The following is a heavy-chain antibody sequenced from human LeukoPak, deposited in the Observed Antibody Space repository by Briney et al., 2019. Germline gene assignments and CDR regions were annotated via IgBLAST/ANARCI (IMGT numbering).Heavy chain of an antibody. V-gene: IGHV1-18*01. D-gene: IGHD5-12*01. J-gene: IGHJ6*03. CDR1: GYTFNLYG. CDR3: ARAWLRRKFYCYMDV. Sequence: ASVKVSCKASGYTFNLYGVNWVRQAPGQGLEWMGWISGFNGHTKYAQNLQDRVTMTTDTSTSTAYMELRSLRSDDTAVYYCARAWLRRKFYCYMDVWGKGTTVTVSS. CDR2: ISGFNGHT.